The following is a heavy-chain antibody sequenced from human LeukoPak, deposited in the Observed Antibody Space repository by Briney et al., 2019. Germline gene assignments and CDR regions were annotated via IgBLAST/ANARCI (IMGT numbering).Heavy chain of an antibody. V-gene: IGHV3-30*04. CDR3: ARPSGYSSSWDMNFQH. Sequence: PGGSLRLSCAASGFTFNIYAMHWVRQAPGKGLEWVAVISFDGTSKFYADSVKGRFTISRDNSKNTLYLQMKNPRPEDTAIYYCARPSGYSSSWDMNFQHGGQGTLVSVSS. CDR2: ISFDGTSK. D-gene: IGHD5-12*01. CDR1: GFTFNIYA. J-gene: IGHJ1*01.